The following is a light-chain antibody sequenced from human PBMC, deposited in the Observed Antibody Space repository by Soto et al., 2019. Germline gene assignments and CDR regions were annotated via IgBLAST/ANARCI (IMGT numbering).Light chain of an antibody. CDR1: QDISNY. Sequence: DIQMTQSPPSLSASVGDTVAITCRASQDISNYLAWYQQKPGKVPKLLIYAASTLQSGVPSRFSGSGSWTDFTLTISSLQPEDVATYYCQKYYNAPWTFGRGTKVEI. CDR2: AAS. V-gene: IGKV1-27*01. J-gene: IGKJ1*01. CDR3: QKYYNAPWT.